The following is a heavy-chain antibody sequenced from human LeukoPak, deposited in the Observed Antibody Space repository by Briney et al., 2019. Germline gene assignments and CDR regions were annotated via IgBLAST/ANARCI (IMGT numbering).Heavy chain of an antibody. D-gene: IGHD6-13*01. CDR1: VFTVSSNY. J-gene: IGHJ3*02. CDR2: INWNGGST. V-gene: IGHV3-20*04. CDR3: ARHSSSWLRGDAFDI. Sequence: GGALRLSCAASVFTVSSNYMSWVRQAPGKGLEWVSGINWNGGSTDYADSVKGRFTISRDNAKNSLYLQINSLRAEDTALYYCARHSSSWLRGDAFDIWGQGTMVTVSS.